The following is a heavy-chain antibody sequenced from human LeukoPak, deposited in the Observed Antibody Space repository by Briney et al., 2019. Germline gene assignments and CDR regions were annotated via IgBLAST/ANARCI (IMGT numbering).Heavy chain of an antibody. CDR2: IWYGGNNK. Sequence: GGSLRLSCAASGFTFSSYGMHWVRQAPGKGLEWVAVIWYGGNNKNYADSVKGRFTISRDNSKNTLYLQMNSLRAADTAVYYCARDQNSGYYFDYWGQGTLVTVSS. CDR3: ARDQNSGYYFDY. CDR1: GFTFSSYG. J-gene: IGHJ4*02. V-gene: IGHV3-33*01. D-gene: IGHD3-22*01.